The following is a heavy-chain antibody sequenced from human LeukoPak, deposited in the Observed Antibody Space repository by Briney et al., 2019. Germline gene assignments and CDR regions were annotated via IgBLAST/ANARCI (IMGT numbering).Heavy chain of an antibody. CDR2: INHSGST. CDR3: VRGYGGNSRYFDY. J-gene: IGHJ4*02. V-gene: IGHV4-34*01. Sequence: SETLSLTCAVYGGSFSGYYWSWIRQPPGKGLEWIGEINHSGSTNYNPSLKSRVTISVDRSKNQFSLKLSSVTAADTAVYYCVRGYGGNSRYFDYWGQGTLVTVSS. D-gene: IGHD4-23*01. CDR1: GGSFSGYY.